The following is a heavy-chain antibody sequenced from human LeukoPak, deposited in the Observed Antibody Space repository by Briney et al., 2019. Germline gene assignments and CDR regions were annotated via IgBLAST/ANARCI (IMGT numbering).Heavy chain of an antibody. CDR3: ARNLVPAAPFYMDV. Sequence: SETLSLTCTVSGGSISSHYWSWIRQPPGKGLEWIGYIYYSGSTNYNPSLKSRVTISVDTSKNQSSLKLSSVTAADTAVYYCARNLVPAAPFYMDVWGKGTTVTVSS. J-gene: IGHJ6*03. D-gene: IGHD2-2*01. CDR2: IYYSGST. V-gene: IGHV4-59*11. CDR1: GGSISSHY.